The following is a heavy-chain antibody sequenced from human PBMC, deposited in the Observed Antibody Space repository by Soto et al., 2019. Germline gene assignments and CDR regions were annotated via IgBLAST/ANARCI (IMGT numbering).Heavy chain of an antibody. J-gene: IGHJ6*02. D-gene: IGHD3-3*01. Sequence: QVQLVESGGGVVQPGRSLRLSCAASGFTFSSYGMHWVRQAPGKGLAWVAVISYDGSNKYYADSVKGRFTISRDNSKNSLYLQMHSLRAEGPAVYYFSKGQSYDFWRRYPRYGMDVWGQATTVTVSS. CDR3: SKGQSYDFWRRYPRYGMDV. V-gene: IGHV3-30*18. CDR2: ISYDGSNK. CDR1: GFTFSSYG.